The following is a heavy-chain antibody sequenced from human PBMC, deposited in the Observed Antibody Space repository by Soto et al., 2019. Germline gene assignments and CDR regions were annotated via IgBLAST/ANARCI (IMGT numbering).Heavy chain of an antibody. V-gene: IGHV6-1*01. D-gene: IGHD6-19*01. Sequence: PSQTLSLTCAISGDSVSSNSAAWNWIRQSPSRGLEWLGRTYYRSKWYNDYAVSVKSRITINPDTSKNQFSLQLNSVTPEDTAVYYCARVNSSCWYRYYYYRMYVCGQGTTVPVYS. CDR1: GDSVSSNSAA. J-gene: IGHJ6*02. CDR3: ARVNSSCWYRYYYYRMYV. CDR2: TYYRSKWYN.